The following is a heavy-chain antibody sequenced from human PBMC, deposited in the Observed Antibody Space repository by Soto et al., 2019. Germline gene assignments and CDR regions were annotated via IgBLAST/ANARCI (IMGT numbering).Heavy chain of an antibody. CDR1: GYTFTAYY. V-gene: IGHV1-2*06. D-gene: IGHD2-8*01. CDR2: INPKSGDT. CDR3: ATLXQAPNGIDY. J-gene: IGHJ4*02. Sequence: QVPLVQSGAEVKKPGASVKVSCKASGYTFTAYYLYWVRQAPGQGLEWVGRINPKSGDTNYAQKFQGRVTMTRDTSITTAYMEVSSLRSDDTAFYYCATLXQAPNGIDYWGQGTLVSVSS.